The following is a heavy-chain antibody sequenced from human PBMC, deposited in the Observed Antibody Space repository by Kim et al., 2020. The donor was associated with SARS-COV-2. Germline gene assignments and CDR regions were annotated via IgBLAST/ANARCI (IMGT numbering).Heavy chain of an antibody. CDR1: GGSISSSSYY. J-gene: IGHJ4*02. Sequence: SETLSLTCTVSGGSISSSSYYWGWIRQPPGKGLEWIGSIYYSGSTYYNPSLKSRVTISVDTSKNQFSLKLSSVTAADTAVYYCARDGVYSSSWEDYFDYWGQGTLVTVSS. V-gene: IGHV4-39*02. CDR2: IYYSGST. CDR3: ARDGVYSSSWEDYFDY. D-gene: IGHD6-13*01.